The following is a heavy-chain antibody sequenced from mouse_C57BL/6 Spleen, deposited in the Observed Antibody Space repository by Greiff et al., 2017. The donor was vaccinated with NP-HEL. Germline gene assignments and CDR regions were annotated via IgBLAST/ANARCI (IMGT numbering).Heavy chain of an antibody. D-gene: IGHD1-1*01. V-gene: IGHV1-15*01. CDR3: TREDYYGSAVDY. Sequence: QVQLQQSGAELVRPGASVTLSCKASGYTFTDYEMHWVKQTPVHGLEWIGAIDPETGGTAYNQKFKGKAILTADKSSSTAYMELRSLTSEDSAVYYCTREDYYGSAVDYWGQGTTLTVSS. CDR2: IDPETGGT. J-gene: IGHJ2*01. CDR1: GYTFTDYE.